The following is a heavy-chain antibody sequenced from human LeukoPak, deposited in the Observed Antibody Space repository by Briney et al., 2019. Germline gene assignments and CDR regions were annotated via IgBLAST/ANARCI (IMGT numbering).Heavy chain of an antibody. CDR3: ARDLAGILLWLRHYYYGMDV. CDR1: GFTFSSYG. D-gene: IGHD3-10*01. J-gene: IGHJ6*02. Sequence: GGSLRLSCAASGFTFSSYGMHWVRQAPGKGLEWVAVIWYDGSNKYYADSVKGRFTISRDNSKNTLYLQMNSLRAEDTAVYYCARDLAGILLWLRHYYYGMDVWGQGTTVTVSS. V-gene: IGHV3-33*01. CDR2: IWYDGSNK.